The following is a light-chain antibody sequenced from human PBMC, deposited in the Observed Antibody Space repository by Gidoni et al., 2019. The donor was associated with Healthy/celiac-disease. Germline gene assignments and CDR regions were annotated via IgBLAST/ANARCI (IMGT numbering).Light chain of an antibody. CDR1: QSVSSY. V-gene: IGKV3-11*01. CDR2: DAS. Sequence: EIVLTQSPATLSLSPGERATLSCRASQSVSSYLAWYQQKPGQAPRLLIYDASNRATGIPARFSGSGSGTDFTLTISSLEPEDCAVYYCQQRSNWPMYTFXQXTKLEIK. CDR3: QQRSNWPMYT. J-gene: IGKJ2*01.